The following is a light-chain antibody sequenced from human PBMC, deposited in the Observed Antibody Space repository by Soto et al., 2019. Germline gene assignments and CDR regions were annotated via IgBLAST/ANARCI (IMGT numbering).Light chain of an antibody. J-gene: IGKJ4*01. Sequence: EIVMTQSPATLSVSPGERATLSCRASQNIGRNLAWYQQIPGQAPRLLFYDASTRATGIPDRFSASGSGTEFTLTITSLQSEDFAVYYCHQYNQSPHPFGGGTKVDI. CDR2: DAS. V-gene: IGKV3-15*01. CDR3: HQYNQSPHP. CDR1: QNIGRN.